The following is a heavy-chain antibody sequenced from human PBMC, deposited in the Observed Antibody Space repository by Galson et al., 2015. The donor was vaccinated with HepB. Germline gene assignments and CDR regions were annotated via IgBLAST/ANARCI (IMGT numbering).Heavy chain of an antibody. J-gene: IGHJ4*02. D-gene: IGHD3-22*01. CDR2: IIPILGIA. V-gene: IGHV1-69*04. CDR3: ARAPRGYYYDSSGYPYFDY. CDR1: GGTFSSYA. Sequence: SVKVSCKASGGTFSSYAISWVRQAPGQGLEWMGRIIPILGIANYAQKFQGRVTITADKSTSTAYMELSSLRSEDTAVYYCARAPRGYYYDSSGYPYFDYWGQGTLVTVSS.